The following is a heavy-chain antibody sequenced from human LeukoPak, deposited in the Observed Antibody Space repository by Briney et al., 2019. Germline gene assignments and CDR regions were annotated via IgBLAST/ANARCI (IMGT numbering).Heavy chain of an antibody. Sequence: PSETLSLTCTVSGGSISSYYWSWIRQPAGKGLEWIGRIYTSGSTNYNPSLKSRVTMSVDTSKNQFSLKLSSVTAADTAVYYCARDSRGATSKDWFDPWGQGTLVTVSS. CDR3: ARDSRGATSKDWFDP. CDR1: GGSISSYY. V-gene: IGHV4-4*07. D-gene: IGHD1-26*01. J-gene: IGHJ5*02. CDR2: IYTSGST.